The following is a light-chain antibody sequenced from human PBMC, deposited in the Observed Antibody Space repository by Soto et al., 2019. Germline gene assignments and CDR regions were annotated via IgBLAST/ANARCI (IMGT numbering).Light chain of an antibody. CDR2: DVS. CDR3: SSYTSTNSWV. Sequence: QSVLTQSASVSGSPGQSITISCTGTSSDVGGYNYVSWYQQHPGKAPKLIIYDVSNRPSGVSTRFSGSKSGNTASLTISGLQAEDEADYSCSSYTSTNSWVFGGGIKVTVL. V-gene: IGLV2-14*01. CDR1: SSDVGGYNY. J-gene: IGLJ3*02.